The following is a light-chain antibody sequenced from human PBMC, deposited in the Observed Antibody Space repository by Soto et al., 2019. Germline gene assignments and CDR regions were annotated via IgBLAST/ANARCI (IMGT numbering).Light chain of an antibody. J-gene: IGLJ2*01. CDR1: SSNIGAGYD. CDR3: QSYDSSLYVV. V-gene: IGLV1-40*01. CDR2: GNS. Sequence: QSVLTPPPSVSGAPGQRVTLSCTGSSSNIGAGYDVHWYQQLPGTAPKLLIYGNSNRPSGVPDRFSGSKSGTSASLAITGLQAEDEADYYCQSYDSSLYVVFGGGTQLTVL.